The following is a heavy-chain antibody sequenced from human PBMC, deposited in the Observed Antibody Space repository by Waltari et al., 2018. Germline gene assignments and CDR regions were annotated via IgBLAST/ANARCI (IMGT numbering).Heavy chain of an antibody. CDR1: GGSISGGFD. J-gene: IGHJ4*02. V-gene: IGHV4-38-2*01. CDR2: IYAGSGNT. Sequence: QVQLQESGPGLVKPSETLSLTCAVSGGSISGGFDWSWIRQSPGKGLEWIGVIYAGSGNTKYNPALKNRVTILRDTSNNHFSLKLTSGTAADTAVYFCARLGSPTVAAWDYWGQGVLVTVSS. CDR3: ARLGSPTVAAWDY. D-gene: IGHD6-25*01.